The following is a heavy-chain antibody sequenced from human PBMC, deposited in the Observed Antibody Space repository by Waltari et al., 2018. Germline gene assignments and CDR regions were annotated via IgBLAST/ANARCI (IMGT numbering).Heavy chain of an antibody. V-gene: IGHV5-51*01. D-gene: IGHD2-21*02. Sequence: VQMVQSGAGVKRPGESLKISCKASGYNLATFWIGWLRQMPGKGLEWMGIIYPRDSDTIYSPSFQGQVTISADTSVNTVYLEWSSLKASDTAMYYCARRARTNCGNDCYYFFDSWGQGTLVTVSS. J-gene: IGHJ4*02. CDR3: ARRARTNCGNDCYYFFDS. CDR2: IYPRDSDT. CDR1: GYNLATFW.